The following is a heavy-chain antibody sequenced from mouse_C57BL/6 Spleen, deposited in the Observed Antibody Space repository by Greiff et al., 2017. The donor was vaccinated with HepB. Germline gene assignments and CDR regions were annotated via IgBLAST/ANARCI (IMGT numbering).Heavy chain of an antibody. Sequence: VQLQQSGPELVKPGASVKISCKASGYSFTGYYMHWVKQSHGNILDWIGYIYPYNGVSSYNQKFKGKATLTVDKSSSTAYMELRSLTSEDSAVYYCARSTTVVDYYYAMDYWGQGTSVTVSS. CDR3: ARSTTVVDYYYAMDY. D-gene: IGHD1-1*01. V-gene: IGHV1-31*01. CDR2: IYPYNGVS. CDR1: GYSFTGYY. J-gene: IGHJ4*01.